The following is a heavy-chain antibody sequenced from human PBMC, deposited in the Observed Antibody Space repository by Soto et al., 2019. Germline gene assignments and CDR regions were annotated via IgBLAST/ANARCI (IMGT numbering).Heavy chain of an antibody. V-gene: IGHV3-33*01. CDR3: ARGATVSVFDY. CDR2: IWYDGSNK. D-gene: IGHD1-26*01. Sequence: QVQLVESGGGVVQPGRSLRLSCAASGFTFSSYGMHWVRQAPGKGLEWVAVIWYDGSNKYYADSVKGRFTISRDNSNNTLYLQINSLRAEDTAVDYCARGATVSVFDYWCQGTLVTVSS. CDR1: GFTFSSYG. J-gene: IGHJ4*02.